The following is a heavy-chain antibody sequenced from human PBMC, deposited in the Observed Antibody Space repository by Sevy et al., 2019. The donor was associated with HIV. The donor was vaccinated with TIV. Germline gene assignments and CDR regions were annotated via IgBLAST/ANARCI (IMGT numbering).Heavy chain of an antibody. CDR1: GDSISGYY. Sequence: SETLSLTCSVSGDSISGYYWSWIRQPPGKGLQCIGYIYYSGFTNYNPSLKSRVTISEDTSKNQLSLKVTSVTAADTAVYYCARTTPYYYYAVDVWGQGTTVTVSS. CDR3: ARTTPYYYYAVDV. D-gene: IGHD4-17*01. J-gene: IGHJ6*02. CDR2: IYYSGFT. V-gene: IGHV4-59*01.